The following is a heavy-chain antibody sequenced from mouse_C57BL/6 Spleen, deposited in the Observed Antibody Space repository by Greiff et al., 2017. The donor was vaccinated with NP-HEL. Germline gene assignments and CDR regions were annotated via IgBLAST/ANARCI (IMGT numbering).Heavy chain of an antibody. CDR3: AKIRDDYDGYAMDY. CDR2: IWRGGST. J-gene: IGHJ4*01. V-gene: IGHV2-5*01. CDR1: GFSLTSYG. D-gene: IGHD2-4*01. Sequence: VQGVESGPGLVQPSQSLSITCTVSGFSLTSYGVHWVRQSPGKGLEWLGVIWRGGSTDYNAAFMSRLSITKDNSKSQVFFKMNSLQADDTAIYYCAKIRDDYDGYAMDYWGQGTSVTVSS.